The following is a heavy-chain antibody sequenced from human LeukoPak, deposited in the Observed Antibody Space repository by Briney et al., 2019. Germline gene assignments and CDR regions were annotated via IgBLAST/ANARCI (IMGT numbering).Heavy chain of an antibody. V-gene: IGHV3-7*03. J-gene: IGHJ5*02. CDR1: GFTFSSSW. Sequence: GGSLRLSCAASGFTFSSSWMSWVRQAPGKGLEWVANIKQDGSEKYYVGSVKGRFTISRDNAKNSLYLQMDSLRAEDTAVYYCTRDGPYSTSSTHPPWGQGTLVTVSS. CDR3: TRDGPYSTSSTHPP. CDR2: IKQDGSEK. D-gene: IGHD6-6*01.